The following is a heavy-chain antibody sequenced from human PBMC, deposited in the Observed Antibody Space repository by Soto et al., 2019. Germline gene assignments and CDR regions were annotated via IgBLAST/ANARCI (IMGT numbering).Heavy chain of an antibody. D-gene: IGHD3-22*01. Sequence: ASVKVSCKASGYTFNSYGISGVRQAPGQGLEWMGWISAYNGNTNYAQKLQGRVTMTTDTSTSTAYMELRSLRSDDTAVYYCARDGAPYYYYDSSGYYSDACDIWGQGTMVTVSS. J-gene: IGHJ3*02. CDR1: GYTFNSYG. V-gene: IGHV1-18*01. CDR2: ISAYNGNT. CDR3: ARDGAPYYYYDSSGYYSDACDI.